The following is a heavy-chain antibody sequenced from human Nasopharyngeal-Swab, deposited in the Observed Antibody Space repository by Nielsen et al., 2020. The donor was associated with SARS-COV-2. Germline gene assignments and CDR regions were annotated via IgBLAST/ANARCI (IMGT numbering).Heavy chain of an antibody. Sequence: GSLRLSCAASGFTFSDYYMSWIRQAPGKGPEWVSYIGSSGSSGTTIYYADSVKGRFTISRDNAKNSLYLQMDSLRAEDTAVYYCARGRYYGPWGQGTLVTVSS. V-gene: IGHV3-11*01. CDR2: IGSSGSSGTTI. D-gene: IGHD2-21*01. CDR1: GFTFSDYY. CDR3: ARGRYYGP. J-gene: IGHJ5*02.